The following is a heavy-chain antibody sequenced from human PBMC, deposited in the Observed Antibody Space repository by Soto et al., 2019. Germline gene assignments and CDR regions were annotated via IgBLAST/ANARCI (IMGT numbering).Heavy chain of an antibody. D-gene: IGHD2-15*01. CDR3: ASQYCSGGSCSSGAFDI. CDR2: IKQDGSEK. CDR1: GFTFSSYW. V-gene: IGHV3-7*01. J-gene: IGHJ3*02. Sequence: EVQLVESGGGLVQPGGSLRLSCAASGFTFSSYWMSWVRQAPGKGLEWVANIKQDGSEKYYVDSVKGRFTISRDNAKNSLYLQMNSLRAEDTAVYYCASQYCSGGSCSSGAFDIWGQGTMVTVSS.